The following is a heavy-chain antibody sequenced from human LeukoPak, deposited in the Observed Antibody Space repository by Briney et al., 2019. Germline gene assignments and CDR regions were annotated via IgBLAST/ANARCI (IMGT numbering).Heavy chain of an antibody. V-gene: IGHV1-2*02. Sequence: ASVKVSCKASGYTFTGYYMHWVRQAPGQGLEWMGWINPNRGGTNYAQKFQGRVTMTRDTYISTAYMEMSRLRSDDPAVYYCARAVNAMVRGASDYWGQGTLVTVSS. D-gene: IGHD3-10*01. J-gene: IGHJ4*02. CDR2: INPNRGGT. CDR3: ARAVNAMVRGASDY. CDR1: GYTFTGYY.